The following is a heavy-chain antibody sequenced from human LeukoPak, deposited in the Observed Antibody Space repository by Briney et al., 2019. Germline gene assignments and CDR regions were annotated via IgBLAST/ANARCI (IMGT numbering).Heavy chain of an antibody. CDR1: GGSISSSSYY. Sequence: SETLSLTCTVSGGSISSSSYYWGWIRQPPGKGLEWIGSIYYSGSTYYNPSLKSRVTISVDTSKNQFSLKLSSMTAADTAVYYCARLCSDSSSWLPYYYYYMDVWGKGTTVTISS. D-gene: IGHD6-13*01. CDR2: IYYSGST. J-gene: IGHJ6*03. CDR3: ARLCSDSSSWLPYYYYYMDV. V-gene: IGHV4-39*01.